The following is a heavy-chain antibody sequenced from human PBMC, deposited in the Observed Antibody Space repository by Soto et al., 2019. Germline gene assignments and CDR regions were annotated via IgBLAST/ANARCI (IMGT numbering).Heavy chain of an antibody. J-gene: IGHJ6*02. V-gene: IGHV4-34*01. CDR2: INHSGST. Sequence: PSETLSLTCAVYGGSFSGYYWSWIRQPPGKGLEWIGEINHSGSTNYNPSLKSRVTISVDTSKNQFSLKLSSVTAADTAVYYCARGQTKGYDILTGYYGPYYYYGMDVWGQGTTVTSP. D-gene: IGHD3-9*01. CDR1: GGSFSGYY. CDR3: ARGQTKGYDILTGYYGPYYYYGMDV.